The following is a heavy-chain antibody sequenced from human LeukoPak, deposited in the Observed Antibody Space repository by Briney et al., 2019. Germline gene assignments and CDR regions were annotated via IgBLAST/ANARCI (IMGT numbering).Heavy chain of an antibody. V-gene: IGHV3-48*03. CDR2: ITTGGSTI. CDR3: ARSRYYFYGMDV. J-gene: IGHJ6*02. Sequence: GGSLRRSCAASGFTFSSYEMNWVRQAPGKGLEWVSHITTGGSTIYYADSVRGRFTISRDNAKNSLYLQLDSLRAEDTALYYCARSRYYFYGMDVWGQGTTVTVSS. D-gene: IGHD6-25*01. CDR1: GFTFSSYE.